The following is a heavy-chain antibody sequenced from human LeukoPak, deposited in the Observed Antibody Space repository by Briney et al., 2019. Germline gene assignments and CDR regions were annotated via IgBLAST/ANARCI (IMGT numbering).Heavy chain of an antibody. CDR3: ARASPSGSYFFDY. D-gene: IGHD1-26*01. V-gene: IGHV3-53*01. CDR1: GFTVSSDY. Sequence: GGSLRLSCAASGFTVSSDYMSWVRQAPGKELQWVSILYSGGATYYADSVKGRFTISRDNSKNTLYLQMSSLRAEDTAVYYCARASPSGSYFFDYWGQGTLVTVSS. J-gene: IGHJ4*02. CDR2: LYSGGAT.